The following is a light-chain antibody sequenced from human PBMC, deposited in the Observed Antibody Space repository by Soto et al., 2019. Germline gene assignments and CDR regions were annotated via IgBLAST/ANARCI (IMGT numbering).Light chain of an antibody. Sequence: QSVLTQPPSASGSPGQSVTISCTGTSSDVGGYDYVSWYQQHPGKAPKLMIYEVTIRPSGVSDRFSGSKSGNTASLTVSGLQAEDEADYYCSSYTGGNPSYVFGTGTKVTVL. V-gene: IGLV2-8*01. CDR1: SSDVGGYDY. J-gene: IGLJ1*01. CDR2: EVT. CDR3: SSYTGGNPSYV.